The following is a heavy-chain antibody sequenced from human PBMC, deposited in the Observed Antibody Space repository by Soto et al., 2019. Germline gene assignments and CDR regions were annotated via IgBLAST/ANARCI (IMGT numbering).Heavy chain of an antibody. J-gene: IGHJ6*02. CDR3: AKALGPKLRFLYMDV. CDR2: IDGSGDNA. Sequence: GWSLRLSCAAAEFTFRSYAMSLVRQAPGKGLEWVSSIDGSGDNAYYADSAKGRFSISRDNSKNTLSLQMNSLSAEDTAIYYCAKALGPKLRFLYMDVWGQGTTVTVSS. V-gene: IGHV3-23*01. CDR1: EFTFRSYA. D-gene: IGHD3-3*01.